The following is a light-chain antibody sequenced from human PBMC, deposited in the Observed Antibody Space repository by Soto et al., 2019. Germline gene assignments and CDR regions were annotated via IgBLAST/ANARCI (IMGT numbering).Light chain of an antibody. CDR2: GAS. CDR3: HPSVTSPLT. V-gene: IGKV3-20*01. J-gene: IGKJ4*01. CDR1: QTISGTS. Sequence: EIVVSRSPGIVSLSPGERATLSCRASQTISGTSLAWYQQKPGQAPRLLIYGASSRATGIPDRFTGSGSATDSTLTISRLEPEDFLIYFCHPSVTSPLTFAALSKVDIK.